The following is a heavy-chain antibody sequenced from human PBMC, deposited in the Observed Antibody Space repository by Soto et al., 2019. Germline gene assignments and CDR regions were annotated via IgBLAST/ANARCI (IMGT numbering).Heavy chain of an antibody. CDR2: ISSSSSYI. Sequence: GGSLRLSCAASGFTFSSYSMNLVRQAPGKGLEWVSSISSSSSYIYYADSVKGRFTISRDNAKNSLYLQMNSLRAEDTAVYYCARAPWGGDSYGMDVWGQGTTVTVSS. CDR1: GFTFSSYS. V-gene: IGHV3-21*01. D-gene: IGHD2-21*02. J-gene: IGHJ6*02. CDR3: ARAPWGGDSYGMDV.